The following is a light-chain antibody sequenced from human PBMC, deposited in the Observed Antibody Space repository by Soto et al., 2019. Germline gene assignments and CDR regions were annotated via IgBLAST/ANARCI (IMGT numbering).Light chain of an antibody. CDR3: QQSYSTLLT. CDR1: QSISSY. CDR2: AAS. J-gene: IGKJ4*01. Sequence: DIQMTQSPSSLSASVGDRVTITCRASQSISSYLNWYQQKPGKAPKLLIYAASSLQSRVPSRFSGSGSGTDFTLTISSLQPEDFAPYYCQQSYSTLLTFGGGTKVEIK. V-gene: IGKV1-39*01.